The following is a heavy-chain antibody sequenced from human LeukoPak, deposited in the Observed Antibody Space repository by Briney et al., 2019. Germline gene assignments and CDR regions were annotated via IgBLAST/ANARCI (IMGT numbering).Heavy chain of an antibody. V-gene: IGHV4-59*12. J-gene: IGHJ4*02. CDR3: ARDVVAARGSFDY. CDR2: IYYSGNT. Sequence: SETPSLTCAVSGGSISSYYWSWIRQPPGKGLEWIGYIYYSGNTYYSPSLKSRVTMSVDMSKNQFSLKLRSVTAADTAVYYCARDVVAARGSFDYWGQGTLVTVSS. D-gene: IGHD2-2*01. CDR1: GGSISSYY.